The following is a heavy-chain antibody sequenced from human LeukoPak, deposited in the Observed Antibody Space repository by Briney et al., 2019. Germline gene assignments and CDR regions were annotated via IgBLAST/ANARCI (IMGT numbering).Heavy chain of an antibody. Sequence: SQTLSLTCTVSGGSISSGGYYWSWIRQHPGKGLEWIGYIYYSGSTYYNPSLKSRVTISVDTSKNQFSLKLSSVTAADTAVYYCARGSPGRGWFDPWGQGTLVTVSS. CDR1: GGSISSGGYY. V-gene: IGHV4-31*03. CDR2: IYYSGST. D-gene: IGHD3-10*01. J-gene: IGHJ5*02. CDR3: ARGSPGRGWFDP.